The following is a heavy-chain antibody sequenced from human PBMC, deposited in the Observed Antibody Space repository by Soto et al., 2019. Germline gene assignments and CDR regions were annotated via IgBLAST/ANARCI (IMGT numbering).Heavy chain of an antibody. CDR3: ARDIRK. J-gene: IGHJ4*02. CDR1: GFTFSNYA. CDR2: LSGSGGST. V-gene: IGHV3-23*01. Sequence: GGSLRLSCAASGFTFSNYAMSWVRQAPGKGLEWVSTLSGSGGSTYYADSVKGRFTISRHNSKNTLYLQMNSLREEDTAVYYCARDIRKWGQGTLVTVSS.